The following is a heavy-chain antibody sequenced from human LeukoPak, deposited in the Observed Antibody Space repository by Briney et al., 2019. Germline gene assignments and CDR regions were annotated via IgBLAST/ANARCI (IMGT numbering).Heavy chain of an antibody. J-gene: IGHJ4*02. CDR3: AKDRTAADFDY. D-gene: IGHD6-13*01. V-gene: IGHV3-30*02. Sequence: GGSLXLSCAASGFTFSSYAMSWVRQAPGKGREGAAFIQYDGSNIDYADSVKGRFTVSRDNSKNTLYLQMNSLRAEDTAVYYCAKDRTAADFDYWGQGTLVTVSS. CDR2: IQYDGSNI. CDR1: GFTFSSYA.